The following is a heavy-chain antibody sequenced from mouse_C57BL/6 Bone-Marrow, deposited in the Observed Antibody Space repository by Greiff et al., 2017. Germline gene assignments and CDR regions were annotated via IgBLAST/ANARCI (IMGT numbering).Heavy chain of an antibody. CDR1: GFTFSDYY. Sequence: DVKLVESGGGLVQPGGSLKLSCAASGFTFSDYYMYWVRQTPEKRLEWVVYISNGGGSTYYPDTVKGRFTISRDNAKNTLYLQMSRLKSEDTAMYYCARQGGSSGWFAYWGQGTLVTVSA. V-gene: IGHV5-12*01. D-gene: IGHD3-2*02. CDR2: ISNGGGST. J-gene: IGHJ3*01. CDR3: ARQGGSSGWFAY.